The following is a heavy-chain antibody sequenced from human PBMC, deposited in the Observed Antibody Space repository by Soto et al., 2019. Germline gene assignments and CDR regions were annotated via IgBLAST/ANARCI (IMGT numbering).Heavy chain of an antibody. J-gene: IGHJ4*02. CDR1: GFTFSSYA. CDR3: AREDDDYVWGSYRQGFDY. D-gene: IGHD3-16*02. CDR2: ISYDGSNK. Sequence: GGSLRLSCAASGFTFSSYAMHWVRQAPGKGLEWVAVISYDGSNKYYADSVKGRFTISRDNSKNTLYLQMNSLRAEDTAVYYCAREDDDYVWGSYRQGFDYWGQGTLVTVSS. V-gene: IGHV3-30-3*01.